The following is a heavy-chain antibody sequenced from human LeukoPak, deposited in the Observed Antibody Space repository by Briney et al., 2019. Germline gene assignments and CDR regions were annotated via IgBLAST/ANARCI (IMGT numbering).Heavy chain of an antibody. J-gene: IGHJ4*02. CDR3: ARGVIAVAGISVL. CDR1: GFTFSDYW. D-gene: IGHD6-13*01. CDR2: INQDGSEK. Sequence: PGGSLRLSCAASGFTFSDYWMIWVRQAPGKGLEWVANINQDGSEKQYVDSVKGRFTISRDNTKNSLRLQMNSLRAEDTALYYCARGVIAVAGISVLWGQGTLVTVSS. V-gene: IGHV3-7*05.